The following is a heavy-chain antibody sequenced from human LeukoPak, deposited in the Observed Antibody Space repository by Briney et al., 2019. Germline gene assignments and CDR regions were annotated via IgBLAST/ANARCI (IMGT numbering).Heavy chain of an antibody. D-gene: IGHD1-26*01. CDR3: ARGRGATFRGLYGMDV. CDR1: GGSISSGSYY. V-gene: IGHV4-61*02. Sequence: SETLSLTCTVSGGSISSGSYYWSWIRQPAGKGLEWIGRIYTSGSTNYNPSLKSRVTISVDTSKNQFSLKLSSVTAEDTAVYYCARGRGATFRGLYGMDVWGQGTTVTVSS. CDR2: IYTSGST. J-gene: IGHJ6*02.